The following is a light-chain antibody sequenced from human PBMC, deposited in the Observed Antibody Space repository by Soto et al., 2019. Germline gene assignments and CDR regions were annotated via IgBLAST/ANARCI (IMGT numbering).Light chain of an antibody. J-gene: IGLJ1*01. CDR3: SSYTISNTLPFV. CDR2: EVT. CDR1: RRDVGGYNY. Sequence: QSALTQPASVSGSPGQSITISCTGTRRDVGGYNYVSWYQQYPGKSPKLLIYEVTHRPSGVSNRFSGSKSGNTASLTISGLQAEDEPDYYCSSYTISNTLPFVFGTGTKLTVL. V-gene: IGLV2-14*01.